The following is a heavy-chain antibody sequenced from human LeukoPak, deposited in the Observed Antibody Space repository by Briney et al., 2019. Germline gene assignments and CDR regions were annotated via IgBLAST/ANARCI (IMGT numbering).Heavy chain of an antibody. J-gene: IGHJ3*01. Sequence: GGSLRLSCAASGFTFSSYDMNWVRQAPGKGLEWVSYISSSSSYIYYADSVKGRFTISRDNAKNSLYLQMNSLRAEDTAVYYCARVDAFDLWGQGTMVIVSS. CDR3: ARVDAFDL. CDR2: ISSSSSYI. V-gene: IGHV3-21*01. CDR1: GFTFSSYD.